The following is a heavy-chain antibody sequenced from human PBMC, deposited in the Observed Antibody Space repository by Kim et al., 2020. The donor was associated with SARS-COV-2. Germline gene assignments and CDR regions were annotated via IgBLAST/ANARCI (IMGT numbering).Heavy chain of an antibody. CDR3: ARVAAGSTWEYFYYGMDV. J-gene: IGHJ6*01. D-gene: IGHD6-13*01. CDR1: GFTFSSYG. Sequence: GGSLRLSCAASGFTFSSYGMHWVRQAPGKGLEWVAVISYDGSNKYYVDSVKGRFTISRDTSKNTLYLQLNSLRAEDTAVYHCARVAAGSTWEYFYYGMDV. V-gene: IGHV3-30*19. CDR2: ISYDGSNK.